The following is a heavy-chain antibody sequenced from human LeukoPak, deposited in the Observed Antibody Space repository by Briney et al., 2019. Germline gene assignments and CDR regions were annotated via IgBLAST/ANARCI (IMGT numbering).Heavy chain of an antibody. V-gene: IGHV3-53*01. CDR2: TYTGGNS. D-gene: IGHD3-22*01. J-gene: IGHJ3*02. CDR1: GFTVSSTH. CDR3: ARGGRGSAAVVAPRSFDI. Sequence: RGGSLRLSCAASGFTVSSTHMVWVRQAPGKGLEWVSVTYTGGNSYYAGSVKGRFIISRDISKNTLYLQMNSLRAEDSALYYCARGGRGSAAVVAPRSFDIWGQGTMVTVSS.